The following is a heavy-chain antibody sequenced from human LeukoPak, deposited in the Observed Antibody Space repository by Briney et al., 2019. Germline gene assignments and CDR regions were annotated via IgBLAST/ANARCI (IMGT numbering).Heavy chain of an antibody. D-gene: IGHD3-10*01. V-gene: IGHV4-34*01. J-gene: IGHJ4*02. CDR2: INHSGST. Sequence: SETLSLTCAVYGGSFSGYYWSWIRQPPGKGLEWIGEINHSGSTNYNPSLKSRVTISVDTSENQFSLKLSSVTAADTAVYYCAREAFGSPLDYWGQGTLVTVSS. CDR1: GGSFSGYY. CDR3: AREAFGSPLDY.